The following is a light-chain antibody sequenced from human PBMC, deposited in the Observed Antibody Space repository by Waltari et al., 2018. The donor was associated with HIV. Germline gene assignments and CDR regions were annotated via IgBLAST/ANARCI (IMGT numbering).Light chain of an antibody. CDR1: TGAVTTGHF. V-gene: IGLV7-46*01. Sequence: QPVVTPEPSLTVSPGATVTLPCGSSTGAVTTGHFFYWFQQPPGRTPRTLIYNTDKRPSWTPARFSGALLGSLGGRASLTLSGALLEDEADYYCLLSYSGVRVFGGGTKLTV. CDR2: NTD. CDR3: LLSYSGVRV. J-gene: IGLJ2*01.